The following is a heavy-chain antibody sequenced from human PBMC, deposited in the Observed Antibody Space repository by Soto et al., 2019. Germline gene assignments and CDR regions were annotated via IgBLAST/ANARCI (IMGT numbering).Heavy chain of an antibody. CDR2: IYYSGST. Sequence: SETPSLTCTVSGGSVSSGSYYWSWIRQPPGKGLEWIGYIYYSGSTNYNPSLKSRVTISVDTSKNQFSLKLSSVTAADTAVYYCAKSTVTAYYYYYGMDVWGQGTTVTVSS. CDR3: AKSTVTAYYYYYGMDV. J-gene: IGHJ6*02. CDR1: GGSVSSGSYY. D-gene: IGHD4-17*01. V-gene: IGHV4-61*01.